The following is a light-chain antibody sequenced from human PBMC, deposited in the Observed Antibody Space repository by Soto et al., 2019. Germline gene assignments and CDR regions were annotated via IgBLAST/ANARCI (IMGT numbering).Light chain of an antibody. CDR3: QSYDSSNQV. Sequence: NFMLTQPHSVSESPGKTVTISCTRSSGSIASNYVQWYQQRPGSSPTTVIYEDNQRPSGVPDRFSGSIDSSSNSASLTISGLKPEDEADYHCQSYDSSNQVFGGGTKVTVL. J-gene: IGLJ2*01. V-gene: IGLV6-57*01. CDR2: EDN. CDR1: SGSIASNY.